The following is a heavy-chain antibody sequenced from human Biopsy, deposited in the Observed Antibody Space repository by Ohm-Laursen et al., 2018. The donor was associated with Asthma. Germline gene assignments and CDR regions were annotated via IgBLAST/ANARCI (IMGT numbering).Heavy chain of an antibody. V-gene: IGHV1-18*01. D-gene: IGHD3-10*01. J-gene: IGHJ6*02. CDR1: GYTFNSTG. Sequence: ASVKVSCKTSGYTFNSTGITWVRQAPGQGLEWMGWISVYNGNTRVAQKLQDRVTMITDTSTSTAYMELRSLRSDDTAVYFCARAVDYSHYYGIDVWGQGTTVTVS. CDR3: ARAVDYSHYYGIDV. CDR2: ISVYNGNT.